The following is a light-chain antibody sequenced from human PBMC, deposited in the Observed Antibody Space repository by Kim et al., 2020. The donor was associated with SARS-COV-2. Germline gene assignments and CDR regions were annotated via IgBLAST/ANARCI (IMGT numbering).Light chain of an antibody. Sequence: DIVMTQSPDSLAVSLGERATINCKSSQSVLYSSNNKNYLAWYPQKPGQPPKLLIYWASTRESGVPDRFSGSGSGTDFTLTISSLQAEDVAVYYCQQYYSTPPTFDGGTKVDIK. CDR1: QSVLYSSNNKNY. CDR2: WAS. CDR3: QQYYSTPPT. V-gene: IGKV4-1*01. J-gene: IGKJ4*01.